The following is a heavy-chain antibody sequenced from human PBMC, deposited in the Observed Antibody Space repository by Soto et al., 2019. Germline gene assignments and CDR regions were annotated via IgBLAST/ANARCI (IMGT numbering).Heavy chain of an antibody. V-gene: IGHV3-48*02. D-gene: IGHD6-13*01. J-gene: IGHJ5*02. CDR3: ARDRRLLGSSSWSDWNWFDP. CDR1: GFTFSSYS. CDR2: ISSSSSTI. Sequence: GGSLRLSCAASGFTFSSYSMNWVRQAPGKGLEWVSYISSSSSTIYYADSVKGRFTISRDNAKNSLYLQMNSLRDEDTAVYYCARDRRLLGSSSWSDWNWFDPWGQGTLVTVSS.